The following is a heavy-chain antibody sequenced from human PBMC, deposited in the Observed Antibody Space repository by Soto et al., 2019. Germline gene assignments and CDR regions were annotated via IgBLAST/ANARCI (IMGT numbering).Heavy chain of an antibody. D-gene: IGHD3-10*01. Sequence: GASVKVSCKASGYTFTSYGISWVRQAPGQGLERMGWISAYNGNTNYAQKLQGRVTMTTDTSTSTAYMELRSLRSDDTAVYYCARGDYYGSGSYYWESSDYYYYGMDVWGQGTTVTVSS. CDR1: GYTFTSYG. CDR2: ISAYNGNT. CDR3: ARGDYYGSGSYYWESSDYYYYGMDV. V-gene: IGHV1-18*04. J-gene: IGHJ6*02.